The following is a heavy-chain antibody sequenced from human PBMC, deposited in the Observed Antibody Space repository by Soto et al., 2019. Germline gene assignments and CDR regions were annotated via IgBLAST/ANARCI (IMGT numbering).Heavy chain of an antibody. CDR2: ISYDGSNK. D-gene: IGHD6-19*01. V-gene: IGHV3-30*03. CDR1: GFTFSSYG. CDR3: ASISSGWYVWAFDY. J-gene: IGHJ4*02. Sequence: QVQLVESGGGVVQPGRSLRLSCAASGFTFSSYGMHWVRQAPGKGLEWVAVISYDGSNKYYADSVKGRFTISRDNSKNTLYLQMNSLRAEDTAVYYCASISSGWYVWAFDYWGQGTLVTVSS.